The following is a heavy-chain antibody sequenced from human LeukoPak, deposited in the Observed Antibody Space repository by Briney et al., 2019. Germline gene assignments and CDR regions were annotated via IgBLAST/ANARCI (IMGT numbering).Heavy chain of an antibody. Sequence: SETLSLTCAVYGGSFSGYYWSWIRQPPGKGLEWIGEINHSGSTNYNPSLKSRVTISVDTSKNQFSLKLSSVTAADTAVYYCARARGYSYGDFDYWGQGTLVTVSS. V-gene: IGHV4-34*01. CDR1: GGSFSGYY. D-gene: IGHD5-18*01. CDR2: INHSGST. J-gene: IGHJ4*02. CDR3: ARARGYSYGDFDY.